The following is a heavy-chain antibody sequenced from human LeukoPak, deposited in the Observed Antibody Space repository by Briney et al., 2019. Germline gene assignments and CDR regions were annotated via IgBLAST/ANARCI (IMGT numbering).Heavy chain of an antibody. CDR2: IIPIFGTA. J-gene: IGHJ6*03. V-gene: IGHV1-69*05. D-gene: IGHD3-22*01. CDR3: ARGCYYDPYYYYYMDV. CDR1: GGTFSSYA. Sequence: GSSVTVSCKASGGTFSSYAISWVRQAPGQGLEWMGGIIPIFGTANYAQKFQGRVTITTDESTSTAYMELSSLRSEDTGVYYCARGCYYDPYYYYYMDVWGKGTTVTVSS.